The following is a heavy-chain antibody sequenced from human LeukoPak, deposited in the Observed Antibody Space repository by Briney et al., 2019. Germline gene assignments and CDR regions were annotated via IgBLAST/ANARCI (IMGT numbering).Heavy chain of an antibody. V-gene: IGHV1-69*13. CDR1: GGTFSSYA. Sequence: GASVKVSCKASGGTFSSYAISWVRQAPGQGLEWMGGIIPIFGTANYAQKFQGRVTITADESTSTAYMELSSLRPEDTAVYYCARDYDILTGYNYDAFDIWGQGTMVTVSS. CDR3: ARDYDILTGYNYDAFDI. CDR2: IIPIFGTA. J-gene: IGHJ3*02. D-gene: IGHD3-9*01.